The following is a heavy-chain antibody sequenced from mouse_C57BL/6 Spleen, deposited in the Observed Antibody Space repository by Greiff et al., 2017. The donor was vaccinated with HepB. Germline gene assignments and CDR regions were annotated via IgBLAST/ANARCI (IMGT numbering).Heavy chain of an antibody. D-gene: IGHD1-1*01. CDR1: GYAFSSSW. J-gene: IGHJ4*01. CDR3: ARTSSSPHYYAMDY. CDR2: IYPGDGDT. V-gene: IGHV1-82*01. Sequence: QVQLQQSGPELVKPGASVKISCKASGYAFSSSWMNWVKQRPGKGLEWIGRIYPGDGDTNYNGKFKGKATLTADKSSSTAYMQLSSLTSEDSAVYFCARTSSSPHYYAMDYWGQGTSVTVSS.